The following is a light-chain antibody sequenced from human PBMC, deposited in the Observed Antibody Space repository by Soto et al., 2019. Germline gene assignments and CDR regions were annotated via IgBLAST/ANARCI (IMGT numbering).Light chain of an antibody. J-gene: IGLJ2*01. CDR3: QSYDTTNVV. Sequence: NFMLTQPHSVSESPGKTVTISCTRSSGSIASNYVQWYQQRPGSAPTTVIFEDNQRPPGVPDRFSASIDSSSNSVSLTISGLKTEDEADYYCQSYDTTNVVFGGGTKLTVL. CDR2: EDN. V-gene: IGLV6-57*04. CDR1: SGSIASNY.